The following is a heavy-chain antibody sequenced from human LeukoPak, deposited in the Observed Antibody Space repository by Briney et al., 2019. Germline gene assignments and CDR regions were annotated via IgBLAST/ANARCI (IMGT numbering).Heavy chain of an antibody. CDR1: GFTFSNFW. Sequence: GGSLRLSCTASGFTFSNFWMGWVRQAPGKGLEWVANIKQDETEKFYLGSVKGRFTISRDNAKNSLYLQMNSLRAEDTAVYYCARGSAYCSSTSCYDFDYWGQGALVTVSS. D-gene: IGHD2-2*01. V-gene: IGHV3-7*01. J-gene: IGHJ4*02. CDR2: IKQDETEK. CDR3: ARGSAYCSSTSCYDFDY.